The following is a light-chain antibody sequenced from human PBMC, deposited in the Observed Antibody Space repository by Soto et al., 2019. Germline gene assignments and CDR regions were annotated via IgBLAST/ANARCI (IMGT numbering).Light chain of an antibody. Sequence: DVVMTQSPLSLPVTLGQPASMSCRSSQSLLYSDGNTHLSWFQQRPGKSPMRLIYKVSNRDSGVRGRFSGIGSCTDFTLTISGVEAEDVGVYYCMQGTHGPYTYGQATKLEIK. CDR3: MQGTHGPYT. CDR2: KVS. J-gene: IGKJ2*01. V-gene: IGKV2-30*01. CDR1: QSLLYSDGNTH.